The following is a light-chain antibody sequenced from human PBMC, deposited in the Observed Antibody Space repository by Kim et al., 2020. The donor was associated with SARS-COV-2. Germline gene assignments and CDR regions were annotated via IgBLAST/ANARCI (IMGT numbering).Light chain of an antibody. CDR3: QVWDSSSDHWV. J-gene: IGLJ3*02. Sequence: SYELTQPPSVSVALGKTARITCGGNNIGSKSVHWYQQKPDQAPVLVIYYDSDRPSGIPERFSGSNSGNTATLTISRVEAGDEADYYCQVWDSSSDHWVFG. V-gene: IGLV3-21*04. CDR1: NIGSKS. CDR2: YDS.